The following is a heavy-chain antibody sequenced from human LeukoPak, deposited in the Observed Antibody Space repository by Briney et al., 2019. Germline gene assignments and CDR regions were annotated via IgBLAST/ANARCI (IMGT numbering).Heavy chain of an antibody. J-gene: IGHJ4*02. Sequence: GGSLRLSCAASGFTFSSYAMSWVRQAPGKGLEWVSAISGSGGSTYYADSVKGRFTISRDNSKNTLYLQMNSLRAEDTAVYYCAKDKASGSYTGDYWGQRTLVTVSS. CDR2: ISGSGGST. CDR3: AKDKASGSYTGDY. V-gene: IGHV3-23*01. D-gene: IGHD3-10*01. CDR1: GFTFSSYA.